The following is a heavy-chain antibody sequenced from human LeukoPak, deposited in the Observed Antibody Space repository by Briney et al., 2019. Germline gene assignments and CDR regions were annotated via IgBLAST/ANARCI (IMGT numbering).Heavy chain of an antibody. CDR1: GFTFSTYW. V-gene: IGHV3-7*01. J-gene: IGHJ5*02. Sequence: GGSLRLSCAASGFTFSTYWMSWVRQAPGKGLEWVANIKQDGSEKKYVDSVKGRFTISGDNAKNSLYLQMNSLRAEDTAMYYCARDLDSSSWWNWFDPWGQGTLVTVSS. D-gene: IGHD6-13*01. CDR3: ARDLDSSSWWNWFDP. CDR2: IKQDGSEK.